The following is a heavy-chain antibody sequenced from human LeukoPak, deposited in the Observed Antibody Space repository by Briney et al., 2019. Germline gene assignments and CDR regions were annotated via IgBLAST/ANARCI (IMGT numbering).Heavy chain of an antibody. CDR1: GYIFTGYY. Sequence: ASVKVSCKASGYIFTGYYMHWVRQAPGQGLEWMGWINANSGGTKYAQKFQGRVTMTRDTSISTAYMELSSLRSDDTAVYYCARGRLGTWFGELKAWGQGTLVTVSS. CDR2: INANSGGT. V-gene: IGHV1-2*02. CDR3: ARGRLGTWFGELKA. D-gene: IGHD3-10*01. J-gene: IGHJ5*02.